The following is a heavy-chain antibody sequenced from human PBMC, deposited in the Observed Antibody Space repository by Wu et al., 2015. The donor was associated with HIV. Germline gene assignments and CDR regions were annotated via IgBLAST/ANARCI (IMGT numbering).Heavy chain of an antibody. V-gene: IGHV1-18*01. CDR1: GYTFTSYG. Sequence: QVQLVQSGAEVKKPGASVKVSCKASGYTFTSYGISWVRQAPGQGLEWMGWISAYNGNTNYAQKLQGRVTMTTDTSTSTAYMELRSLRSDDTAVYYCARGENGRCSSTSCLYYYYYMDVVGVNGTPVTV. CDR3: ARGENGRCSSTSCLYYYYYMDVV. D-gene: IGHD2-2*01. CDR2: ISAYNGNT. J-gene: IGHJ6*03.